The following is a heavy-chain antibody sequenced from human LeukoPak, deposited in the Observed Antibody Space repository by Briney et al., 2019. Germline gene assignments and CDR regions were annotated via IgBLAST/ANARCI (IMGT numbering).Heavy chain of an antibody. CDR3: ARVHLEWLSSPFDY. CDR1: GFTFSSYS. D-gene: IGHD3-3*01. Sequence: GRSLRLSCAASGFTFSSYSMNWVRQAPGKGLEWVSSISSSSSYIYYADSVKGRFTISRDNAKNSLYLQMNSLRAEDTAVYYCARVHLEWLSSPFDYWGQGTLVTVSS. V-gene: IGHV3-21*01. J-gene: IGHJ4*02. CDR2: ISSSSSYI.